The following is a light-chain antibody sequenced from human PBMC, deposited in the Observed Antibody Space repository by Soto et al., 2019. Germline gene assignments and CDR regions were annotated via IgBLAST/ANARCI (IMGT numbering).Light chain of an antibody. CDR2: SNN. V-gene: IGLV1-44*01. J-gene: IGLJ2*01. Sequence: QSVLTQSPSASGTPGQRVTISCSGSSSNIGSNTVNWYQQLPGTAPKLLSYSNNQRPSGVPDRFSGSKSGTSASLAISGLQSEDEADYYCAAWDDSLNGPVVFGGGTQLTVL. CDR3: AAWDDSLNGPVV. CDR1: SSNIGSNT.